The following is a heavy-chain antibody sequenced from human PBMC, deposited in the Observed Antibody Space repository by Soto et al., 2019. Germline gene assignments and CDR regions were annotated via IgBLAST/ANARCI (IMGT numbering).Heavy chain of an antibody. J-gene: IGHJ4*01. Sequence: WGSLRLSCAASGLSLSDYWMHWVRQVPGKGLLWVSRISVDGRDTTYADSVKGRFTISRDNAKNTLYLQMDSLRAEDTAVYYCVRAPEQRPIDFWGHGSLGTVSS. CDR2: ISVDGRDT. CDR3: VRAPEQRPIDF. CDR1: GLSLSDYW. V-gene: IGHV3-74*03. D-gene: IGHD6-25*01.